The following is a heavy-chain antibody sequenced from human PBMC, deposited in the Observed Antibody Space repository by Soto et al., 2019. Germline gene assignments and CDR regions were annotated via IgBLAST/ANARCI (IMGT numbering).Heavy chain of an antibody. D-gene: IGHD6-6*01. CDR2: ISAYNGNT. CDR3: AREGPSPYYYYGMDV. Sequence: QVQLVQSGGEVKKPGASVKVSCKTSGYSFTTYGISWVRQAPGQGLEWMGWISAYNGNTNYAQKLQGRVTMTTDTSTSTAYMELRCLRSDDTAVYYCAREGPSPYYYYGMDVWGQGSTVPVSS. J-gene: IGHJ6*02. CDR1: GYSFTTYG. V-gene: IGHV1-18*01.